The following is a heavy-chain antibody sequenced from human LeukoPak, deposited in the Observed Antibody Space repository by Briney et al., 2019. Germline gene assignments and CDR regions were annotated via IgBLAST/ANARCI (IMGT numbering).Heavy chain of an antibody. CDR2: IRSKAYGGTT. J-gene: IGHJ3*02. Sequence: PGGSLRLSCTASGFTFGDYAMSWFRQAPGKGLEWVGFIRSKAYGGTTEYAASVNGRFTISRDDSKSIAYLQMNSLKTEGTAVYYCTRDLELEEAFDIWGQGTMVTVSS. D-gene: IGHD1-26*01. CDR3: TRDLELEEAFDI. V-gene: IGHV3-49*03. CDR1: GFTFGDYA.